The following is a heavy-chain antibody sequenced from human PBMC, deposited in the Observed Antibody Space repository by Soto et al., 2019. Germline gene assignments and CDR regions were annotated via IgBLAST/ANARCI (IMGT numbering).Heavy chain of an antibody. CDR2: INSDGSST. CDR3: ARVAGDFWSGYYYFDY. J-gene: IGHJ4*02. V-gene: IGHV3-74*01. Sequence: GGSLRLSCAASGFTFSSYWMHWVRQAPGKGLVWVSRINSDGSSTSYADSVKGRFTISRDNAKNTLYLQMNSLRAEDTAVYYCARVAGDFWSGYYYFDYWCQGTLVTVSS. D-gene: IGHD3-3*01. CDR1: GFTFSSYW.